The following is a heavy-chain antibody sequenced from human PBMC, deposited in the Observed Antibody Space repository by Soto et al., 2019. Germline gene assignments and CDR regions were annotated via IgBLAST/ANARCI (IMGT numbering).Heavy chain of an antibody. CDR3: AKKGGDSGYYYYYGMDV. CDR2: ISGSGGST. D-gene: IGHD1-26*01. V-gene: IGHV3-23*01. CDR1: GFTFSSYA. Sequence: GGSLRLSFAASGFTFSSYAMSWVRQAPGKGLEWVSAISGSGGSTYYADSVKGRFTISRDNSKNTLYLQMNSLRAEDTAVYYCAKKGGDSGYYYYYGMDVWGQGTTVTVSS. J-gene: IGHJ6*02.